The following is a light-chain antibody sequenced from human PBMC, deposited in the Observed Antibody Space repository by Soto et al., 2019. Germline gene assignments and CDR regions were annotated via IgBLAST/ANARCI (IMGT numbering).Light chain of an antibody. CDR3: QQYGTSEII. CDR2: GAS. Sequence: EIVLTQSPGTLSLSPGERATLSCRASRSISSYLAWYQQKRGQAPRLLIYGASSRATGIPDRFSGSGSGTDFTLTISRLEPEDFAVFFCQQYGTSEIIFGQGTRLEIK. J-gene: IGKJ5*01. CDR1: RSISSY. V-gene: IGKV3-20*01.